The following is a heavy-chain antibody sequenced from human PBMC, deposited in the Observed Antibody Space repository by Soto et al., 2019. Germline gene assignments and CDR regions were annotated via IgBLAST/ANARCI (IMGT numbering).Heavy chain of an antibody. J-gene: IGHJ4*02. CDR1: GYSISRSNW. CDR3: ARVPDY. V-gene: IGHV4-28*03. Sequence: SEALSLTRGGSGYSISRSNWWGWIRQPPGKGLEWIGYIYYSGSTYYNPSLKSRVTISVDRSKNQFSLKLSSVTAADTAVYYCARVPDYWGQGTLVTVSS. CDR2: IYYSGST.